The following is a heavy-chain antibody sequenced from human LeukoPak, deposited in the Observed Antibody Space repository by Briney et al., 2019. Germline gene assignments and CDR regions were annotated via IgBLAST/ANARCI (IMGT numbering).Heavy chain of an antibody. CDR3: ARGDSSGYYYWFDP. V-gene: IGHV1-18*01. Sequence: VASVKVSCKASGYTFTSYGINWVRQAPGQGLEWMGWISAYNGNTNYAQKLQCRVTMTTDTSTSTAYMELRSLRSDDTAVYYCARGDSSGYYYWFDPWGQGTLVTVSS. J-gene: IGHJ5*02. D-gene: IGHD3-22*01. CDR1: GYTFTSYG. CDR2: ISAYNGNT.